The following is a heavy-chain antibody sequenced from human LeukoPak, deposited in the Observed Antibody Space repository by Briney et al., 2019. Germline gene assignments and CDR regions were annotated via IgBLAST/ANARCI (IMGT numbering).Heavy chain of an antibody. D-gene: IGHD6-13*01. Sequence: SETLSLTCTVSGGSISSYYWSWIRQPPGKGLEWIGYIYYSGSTNYNPSLKSRVTISVDTSKNQFSLKLSSVTAADTAVYYCARGDAIAAAGTGGYYYYGMDVWGQGTTVTVSS. CDR3: ARGDAIAAAGTGGYYYYGMDV. CDR2: IYYSGST. V-gene: IGHV4-59*12. CDR1: GGSISSYY. J-gene: IGHJ6*02.